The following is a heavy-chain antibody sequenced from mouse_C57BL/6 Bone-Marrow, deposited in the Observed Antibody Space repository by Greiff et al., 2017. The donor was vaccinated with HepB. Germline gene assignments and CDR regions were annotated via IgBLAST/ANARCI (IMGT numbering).Heavy chain of an antibody. V-gene: IGHV1-64*01. D-gene: IGHD2-5*01. J-gene: IGHJ1*03. CDR3: ARAYYSNYLPWYFDV. CDR2: IHPNSGST. Sequence: QVHVKQPGAELVKPGASVKLSCKASGYTFTSYWMHWVKQRPGQGLEWIGMIHPNSGSTNYNEKFKSKATLTVDKSSSTAYMQLSSLTSEDSAVYYCARAYYSNYLPWYFDVWGTGTTVTVSS. CDR1: GYTFTSYW.